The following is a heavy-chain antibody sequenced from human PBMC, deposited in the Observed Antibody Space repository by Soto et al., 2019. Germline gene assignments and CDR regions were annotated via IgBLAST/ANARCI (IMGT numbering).Heavy chain of an antibody. CDR2: IIPMFGSP. CDR1: GGTLSTNA. D-gene: IGHD6-19*01. V-gene: IGHV1-69*06. J-gene: IGHJ6*02. CDR3: ARGGFVAGLYNAMDA. Sequence: SVKVSCKASGGTLSTNAISWVRQAPGQGLGWMGAIIPMFGSPKYAQKFLGRVTITADNPTSTIYMEMISLTSADTAVYYCARGGFVAGLYNAMDAWGQGTTVTVSS.